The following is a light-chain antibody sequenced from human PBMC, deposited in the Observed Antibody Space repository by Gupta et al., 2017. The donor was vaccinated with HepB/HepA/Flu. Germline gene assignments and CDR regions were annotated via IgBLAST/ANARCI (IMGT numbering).Light chain of an antibody. CDR2: SNN. V-gene: IGLV1-44*01. CDR3: AAWDDSLNGWV. J-gene: IGLJ3*02. CDR1: SSNIGSNP. Sequence: QSVLTQPPSASGTPGQRVTIPFSGSSSNIGSNPVHWSQQVPGTAPKVLIYSNNQRPSGVPDRFSGSNSDASASLAISRLQPEDEADYYCAAWDDSLNGWVFGGRTKVTVL.